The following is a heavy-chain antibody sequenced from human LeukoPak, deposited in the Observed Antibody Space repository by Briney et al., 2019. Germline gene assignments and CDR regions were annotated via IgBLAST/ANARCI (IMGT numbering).Heavy chain of an antibody. CDR1: GFPFGSYA. Sequence: PGGSLRLSCGASGFPFGSYATSWVRQAPGKGLEWVSALTASGGTTYYADSVKGRFTISRDNSKNTLYLHMNSLRAEDTAVYYCANLIFTAYSRPSYFDSWGQGTLVTVSS. CDR3: ANLIFTAYSRPSYFDS. CDR2: LTASGGTT. V-gene: IGHV3-23*01. D-gene: IGHD3-9*01. J-gene: IGHJ4*02.